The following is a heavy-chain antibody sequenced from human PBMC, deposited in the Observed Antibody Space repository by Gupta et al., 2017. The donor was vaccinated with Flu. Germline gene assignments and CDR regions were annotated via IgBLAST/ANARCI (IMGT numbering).Heavy chain of an antibody. CDR1: SGSFSGYY. D-gene: IGHD6-13*01. J-gene: IGHJ2*01. V-gene: IGHV4-34*01. CDR3: ARGHGVEAAGFRYFDL. Sequence: QVQLQQWGAGLLKPSETLSLTCAVYSGSFSGYYWSWIRQPPGTGLEWIGEIDHSGRTNYNPPLKSRVTTSVDTSKNQFSLKLTSVTAVDTAVYYCARGHGVEAAGFRYFDLWGRGTLVTVSS. CDR2: IDHSGRT.